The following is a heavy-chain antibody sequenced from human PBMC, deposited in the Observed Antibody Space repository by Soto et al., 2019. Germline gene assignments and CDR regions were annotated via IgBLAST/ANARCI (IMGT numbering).Heavy chain of an antibody. J-gene: IGHJ5*02. CDR3: ARGYYGSGSYYNRNWFDP. CDR1: GGSFSGYY. V-gene: IGHV4-34*01. CDR2: INHSGST. Sequence: PSETLSLTCAVYGGSFSGYYWSWIRQPPGKGLEWIGEINHSGSTNYNPSLKSRVTISVDTSKNQFSLKLSSVTAADTAVYYCARGYYGSGSYYNRNWFDPWGQGTLVTVSS. D-gene: IGHD3-10*01.